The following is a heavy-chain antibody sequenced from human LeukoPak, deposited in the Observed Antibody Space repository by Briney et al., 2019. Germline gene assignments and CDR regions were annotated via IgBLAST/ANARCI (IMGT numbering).Heavy chain of an antibody. CDR2: IYHSGNT. V-gene: IGHV4-4*02. CDR3: ARLSLKVLEWSPTKGKETHYFDY. CDR1: GGSISSSNW. D-gene: IGHD3-3*01. J-gene: IGHJ4*02. Sequence: SETLSLTCAVSGGSISSSNWWSWVRQPPGKGLEWIGEIYHSGNTNYNPSLKSRVTILEDKSKNQFSLKLSSVTAADTAVYYCARLSLKVLEWSPTKGKETHYFDYWGQGTLVTVSS.